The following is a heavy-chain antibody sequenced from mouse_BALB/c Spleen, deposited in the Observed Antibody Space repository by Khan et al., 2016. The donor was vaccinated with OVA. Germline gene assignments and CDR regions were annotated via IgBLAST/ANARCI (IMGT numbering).Heavy chain of an antibody. D-gene: IGHD2-4*01. V-gene: IGHV1S56*01. CDR3: ARVELRGVALDY. J-gene: IGHJ4*01. Sequence: QVQLQQSGPELVKPGALVKISCKASGYTFTSYDRNWVKQRPGQGHVWSGWIYPGDGRRKYNEKFKGKATLTADTSSSTAYIQLTILTSENSAVYFCARVELRGVALDYWGQGTSVTVSS. CDR1: GYTFTSYD. CDR2: IYPGDGRR.